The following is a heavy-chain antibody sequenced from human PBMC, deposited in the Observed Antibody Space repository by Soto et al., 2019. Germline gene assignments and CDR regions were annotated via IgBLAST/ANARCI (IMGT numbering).Heavy chain of an antibody. CDR1: GGSISSYY. D-gene: IGHD2-8*01. V-gene: IGHV4-59*08. CDR2: IYYSGST. CDR3: ARGRTPYCTNGVCYPNWFDP. J-gene: IGHJ5*02. Sequence: PSETLSLTCTVSGGSISSYYWSWIRQPPGKGLEWIGYIYYSGSTNYNPSLKSRVTISVDTSKNQFSLKLSSVTAADTAVYYCARGRTPYCTNGVCYPNWFDPWGQGTLVTVSS.